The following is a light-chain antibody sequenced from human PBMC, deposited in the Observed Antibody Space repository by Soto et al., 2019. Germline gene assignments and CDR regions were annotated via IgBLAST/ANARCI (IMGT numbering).Light chain of an antibody. J-gene: IGKJ2*01. Sequence: EIVMTQSPATLSVSPGERVTLSCRASQSINYNLAWYQQKPGQAPRLLIQGASTRATGIPVRFSGSGSGTEFTLTISSLQYENFAVYYCQQYKNWYTFGQGTKLEIK. V-gene: IGKV3-15*01. CDR3: QQYKNWYT. CDR2: GAS. CDR1: QSINYN.